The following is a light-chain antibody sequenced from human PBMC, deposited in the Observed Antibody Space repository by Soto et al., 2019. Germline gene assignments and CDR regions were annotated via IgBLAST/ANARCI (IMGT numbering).Light chain of an antibody. CDR1: QSVSSSY. Sequence: EIVLTQSPGTLSLSPGQRATLSCTASQSVSSSYLVWHQQKPGQAPRLLIYGASSRATGIPDRFSGSGSGTDFTLTISSLEPEDFAVYYCQQRSYPITFGQGTRLEIK. CDR3: QQRSYPIT. J-gene: IGKJ5*01. CDR2: GAS. V-gene: IGKV3-20*01.